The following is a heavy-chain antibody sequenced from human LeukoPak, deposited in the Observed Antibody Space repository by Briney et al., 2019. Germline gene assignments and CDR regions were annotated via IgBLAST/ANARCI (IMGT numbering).Heavy chain of an antibody. V-gene: IGHV4-38-2*02. CDR1: GYSISSGYY. D-gene: IGHD3-22*01. J-gene: IGHJ4*02. CDR2: IYYSGST. CDR3: ARNPDYYDSSGYYSV. Sequence: SETLSLTCTVSGYSISSGYYWGWIRQPPGKGLEWIGSIYYSGSTYYNPSLKSRVTISVDTSKNQFSLKLSSVTAADTAVYYCARNPDYYDSSGYYSVWGQGTLVTVSS.